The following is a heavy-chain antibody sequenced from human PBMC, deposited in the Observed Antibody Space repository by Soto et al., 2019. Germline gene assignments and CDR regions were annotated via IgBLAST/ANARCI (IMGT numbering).Heavy chain of an antibody. D-gene: IGHD7-27*01. CDR3: AGDTHWGPGD. J-gene: IGHJ4*02. CDR2: IYHTGST. Sequence: QVQLQESGPGLVKPSETLSLTCAVSGDSINTNNWCRWVRQPPERGLDGIGEIYHTGSTTYTPSLKSRVTISADRSKNQSSLRLHSVTAADTAVYFCAGDTHWGPGDWGQGTLVIVSS. V-gene: IGHV4-4*02. CDR1: GDSINTNNW.